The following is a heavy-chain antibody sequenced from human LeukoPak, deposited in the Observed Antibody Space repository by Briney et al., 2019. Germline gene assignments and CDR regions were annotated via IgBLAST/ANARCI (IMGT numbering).Heavy chain of an antibody. CDR2: INAGNGNT. D-gene: IGHD6-13*01. CDR1: GYTFTSYA. Sequence: GASVKVSCKASGYTFTSYAMHWVRQAPGQRLEWMGWINAGNGNTKYSQKFQGRVTITRDTSASTAYMELSSLRTEDTAVYYCARDLSAAAGPDAFDIWGQGTMVTVSS. CDR3: ARDLSAAAGPDAFDI. V-gene: IGHV1-3*01. J-gene: IGHJ3*02.